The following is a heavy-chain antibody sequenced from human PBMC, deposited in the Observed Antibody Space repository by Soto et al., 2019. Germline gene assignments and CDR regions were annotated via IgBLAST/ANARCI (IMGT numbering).Heavy chain of an antibody. Sequence: QVQLQESGPGLVKPSETLSLTCTVSGGSISSYYWSWIRQPPGKGLEWIGYIYYSGSTNYNPSLTSRVTISVDTSKNQFSMKLSSVTAADTAVYYCARGNKADYYDSSGYYGLGYWGQGTLVTVSS. V-gene: IGHV4-59*01. CDR2: IYYSGST. J-gene: IGHJ4*02. D-gene: IGHD3-22*01. CDR3: ARGNKADYYDSSGYYGLGY. CDR1: GGSISSYY.